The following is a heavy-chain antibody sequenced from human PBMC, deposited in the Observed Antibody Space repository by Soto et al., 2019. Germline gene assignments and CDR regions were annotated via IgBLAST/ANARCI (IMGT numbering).Heavy chain of an antibody. CDR2: ISYRTCPI. J-gene: IGHJ6*02. Sequence: EVQLVESGGGLVQPGGSLSLSCAASGFTFSTYSMNWDRQAPGKGLEWVSYISYRTCPIYYANSVKGRFTISRDNAKNSLYRQMISLRAEDTAVYYCAREGGGEYYGSGSLVWGQGTTVSVSS. V-gene: IGHV3-48*01. CDR1: GFTFSTYS. CDR3: AREGGGEYYGSGSLV. D-gene: IGHD3-10*01.